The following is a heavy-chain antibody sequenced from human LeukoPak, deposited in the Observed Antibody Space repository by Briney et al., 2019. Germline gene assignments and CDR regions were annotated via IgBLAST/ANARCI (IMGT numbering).Heavy chain of an antibody. V-gene: IGHV4-39*07. CDR3: ARGTDGYNLFDY. CDR1: RGSISSNSYY. CDR2: VYYSGIT. J-gene: IGHJ4*02. Sequence: SETLSLTCTVSRGSISSNSYYWGWIRLPPGKGLEWIGTVYYSGITYYNPSLKSRVTILVDTSKSQFSLRLSSVTAADAAVYFCARGTDGYNLFDYWGQGTLVTVSS. D-gene: IGHD5-24*01.